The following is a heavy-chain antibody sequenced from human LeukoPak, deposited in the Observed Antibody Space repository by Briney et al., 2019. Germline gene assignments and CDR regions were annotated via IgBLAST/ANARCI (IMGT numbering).Heavy chain of an antibody. J-gene: IGHJ5*02. CDR2: ISSSGSTI. D-gene: IGHD3-10*01. Sequence: GGSLRLSCAASGFTFSSYEMNWVRQAPGKGLEWVSYISSSGSTIYYADSVKGRFTISRDNAKNSLYLQMNSLRAEDTVVYYCARGPITMVRGAPPNWFDPWGQGTLVTVSS. CDR1: GFTFSSYE. CDR3: ARGPITMVRGAPPNWFDP. V-gene: IGHV3-48*03.